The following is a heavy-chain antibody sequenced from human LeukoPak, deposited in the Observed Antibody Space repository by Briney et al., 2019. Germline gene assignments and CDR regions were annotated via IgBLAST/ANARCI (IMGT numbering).Heavy chain of an antibody. CDR3: ARGNPFLNYVFDY. Sequence: ASVKVSCKASGYTLTSYAMNWVRQAPGQGLEWMGWINTNTGNPTYAQGFAGRFVFSLDTSVSTAYLQISSLKAEDTAVYYCARGNPFLNYVFDYWGQGTLVTVSS. V-gene: IGHV7-4-1*02. J-gene: IGHJ4*02. CDR1: GYTLTSYA. D-gene: IGHD1-7*01. CDR2: INTNTGNP.